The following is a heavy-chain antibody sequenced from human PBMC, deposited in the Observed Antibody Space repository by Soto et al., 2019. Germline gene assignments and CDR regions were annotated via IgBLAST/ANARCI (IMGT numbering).Heavy chain of an antibody. CDR3: ARGSSDFWSGYYGTGYDYYGMDV. CDR2: INAGNGNT. Sequence: ASVKVSCKASGYTFTSYAMHWVRQAPGQRLEWMGWINAGNGNTKYSQKFQGRVTITRDTSASTAYMEVSSLRSEDTAVYYCARGSSDFWSGYYGTGYDYYGMDVWVQVRTVTVSS. J-gene: IGHJ6*02. CDR1: GYTFTSYA. D-gene: IGHD3-3*01. V-gene: IGHV1-3*01.